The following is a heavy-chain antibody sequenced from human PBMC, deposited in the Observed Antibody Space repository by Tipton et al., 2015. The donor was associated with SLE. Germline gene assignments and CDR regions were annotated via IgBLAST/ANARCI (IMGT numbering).Heavy chain of an antibody. CDR3: ARAGDLRDGFNFALDY. J-gene: IGHJ4*02. CDR1: GGSISSSSYY. Sequence: TLSLTCTVSGGSISSSSYYWGWIRQPPGQGLEWIGYVYYSEITSYNPSLKSRVTISLDTSKNQFSLKLTSVTAADTAVYYCARAGDLRDGFNFALDYWGQGTLVTVSS. CDR2: VYYSEIT. V-gene: IGHV4-61*05. D-gene: IGHD5-24*01.